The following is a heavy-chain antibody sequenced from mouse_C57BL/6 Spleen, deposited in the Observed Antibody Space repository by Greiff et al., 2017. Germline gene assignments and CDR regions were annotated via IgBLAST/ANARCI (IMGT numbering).Heavy chain of an antibody. Sequence: DVHLVESGGGLVKPGGSLKLSCAASGFTFSSYAMSWVRQTPEKRLEWVATISDGGSYTYYPDNVKGRFTISRDNAKNNLYLQMSHLKSEDTAMYDCARGGAYDYDCDYWGQGTTLTVSS. CDR2: ISDGGSYT. J-gene: IGHJ2*01. D-gene: IGHD2-4*01. V-gene: IGHV5-4*01. CDR3: ARGGAYDYDCDY. CDR1: GFTFSSYA.